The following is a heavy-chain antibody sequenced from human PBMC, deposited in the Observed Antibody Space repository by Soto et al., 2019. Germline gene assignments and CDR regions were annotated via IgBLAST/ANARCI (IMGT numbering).Heavy chain of an antibody. CDR3: AREQQLGLFDY. D-gene: IGHD6-13*01. CDR1: GYTFTSYG. V-gene: IGHV1-18*01. CDR2: ISVSNGNT. J-gene: IGHJ4*02. Sequence: QVQLVQSGAEVKKPGASVKVSCKASGYTFTSYGISWVRQAPGQGLEWMGWISVSNGNTNFAQRLQGRVTMTTDTSTSTADMELRSLRSDETAVYYCAREQQLGLFDYWGQGTLVTVSS.